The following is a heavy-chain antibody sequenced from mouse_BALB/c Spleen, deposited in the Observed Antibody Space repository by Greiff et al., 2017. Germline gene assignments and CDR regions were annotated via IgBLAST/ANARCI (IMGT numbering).Heavy chain of an antibody. CDR2: ISSGGST. CDR1: GFTFSSYA. Sequence: EVQGVESGGGLVKPGGSLKLSCAASGFTFSSYAMSRVRQTPEKRLEWVASISSGGSTYYPDSVKGRFTISRDNARNILYLQMSSLRSVDTAMYYCARHSFSYWGQGTLVTDSA. CDR3: ARHSFSY. V-gene: IGHV5-6-5*01. J-gene: IGHJ3*01.